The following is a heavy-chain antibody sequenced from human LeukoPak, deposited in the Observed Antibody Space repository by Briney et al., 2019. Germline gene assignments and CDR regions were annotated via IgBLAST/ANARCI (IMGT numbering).Heavy chain of an antibody. CDR3: AKDSGPDGASGWFDY. V-gene: IGHV1-69*04. CDR1: GGTFSSYA. J-gene: IGHJ4*02. D-gene: IGHD6-19*01. Sequence: ASVKVSCKASGGTFSSYAISWVRQAPGQGLEWMGRIIPIFGIANYAQKFQGRVTITADKSTSTAYMELSSLRSEDTALYYCAKDSGPDGASGWFDYWGQGTLVTVSS. CDR2: IIPIFGIA.